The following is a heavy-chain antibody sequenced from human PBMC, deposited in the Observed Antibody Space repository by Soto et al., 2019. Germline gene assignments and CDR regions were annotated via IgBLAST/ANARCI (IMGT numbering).Heavy chain of an antibody. Sequence: VGSLRLSCAASGFTFSRYGMHWVRQAPGKGLEWVTFISYDGSNQYYADSVKGRFTISRDNSKTTLYLQMNSLRVEDTAVYYCAKDHDYGDYATDYWGQGTLVTVSS. D-gene: IGHD4-17*01. CDR3: AKDHDYGDYATDY. CDR1: GFTFSRYG. V-gene: IGHV3-30*18. J-gene: IGHJ4*02. CDR2: ISYDGSNQ.